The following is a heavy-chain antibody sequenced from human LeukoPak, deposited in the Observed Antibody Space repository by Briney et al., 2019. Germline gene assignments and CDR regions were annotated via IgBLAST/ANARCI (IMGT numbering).Heavy chain of an antibody. CDR1: GFTFSSYS. V-gene: IGHV3-21*01. J-gene: IGHJ4*02. D-gene: IGHD6-13*01. CDR3: AREKTSIAAAGTLGI. Sequence: GSLRLSCAASGFTFSSYSMNWVRQAPGKGLEWVSSISSSSSYIYYADSVKGRFTISRDNAKNSLYLQMNSLRAEDTAVYYCAREKTSIAAAGTLGIWGQGTLVTVSS. CDR2: ISSSSSYI.